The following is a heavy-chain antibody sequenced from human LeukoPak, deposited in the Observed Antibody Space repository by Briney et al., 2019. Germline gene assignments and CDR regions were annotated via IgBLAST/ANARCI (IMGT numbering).Heavy chain of an antibody. CDR2: ISAYNGNT. V-gene: IGHV1-18*01. Sequence: ASVKVSCKASGYTFTSYGISWVRQAPGQGLEWMGWISAYNGNTNYAQKLQSRVTMTTDTSTSTAYMELRSLRSDDTAVYYCAREKPYSSGWVTEPWGQGTLVTVSS. CDR1: GYTFTSYG. CDR3: AREKPYSSGWVTEP. J-gene: IGHJ5*02. D-gene: IGHD6-19*01.